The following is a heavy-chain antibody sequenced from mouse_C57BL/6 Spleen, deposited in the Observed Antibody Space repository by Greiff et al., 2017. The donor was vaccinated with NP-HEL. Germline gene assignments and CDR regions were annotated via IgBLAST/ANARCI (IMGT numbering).Heavy chain of an antibody. CDR1: GFTFSDYG. V-gene: IGHV5-17*01. Sequence: EVQGVESGGGLVKPGGSLKLSCAASGFTFSDYGMHWVRQAPEKGLEWVAYISSGSSTIYYVDTVKGRFTISRDNAKNTLFLQMTSLRSEDTAMYYCARGYDGYYVSYFDYWGQGTTLTVSS. CDR3: ARGYDGYYVSYFDY. CDR2: ISSGSSTI. J-gene: IGHJ2*01. D-gene: IGHD2-3*01.